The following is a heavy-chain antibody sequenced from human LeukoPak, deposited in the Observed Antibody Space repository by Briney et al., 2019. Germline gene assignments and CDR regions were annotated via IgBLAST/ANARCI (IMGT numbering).Heavy chain of an antibody. CDR2: ISSSSSHT. V-gene: IGHV3-21*06. Sequence: GGSLRLSCAASVYTFNIYSMNCARHAPGKGRECVAYISSSSSHTYYADSVKGRFTISRDNAENSLFLQMNSLRDEDTAVYYCARDDGSGYYAQSPDYWGQGILVTVSS. CDR3: ARDDGSGYYAQSPDY. D-gene: IGHD3-22*01. J-gene: IGHJ4*02. CDR1: VYTFNIYS.